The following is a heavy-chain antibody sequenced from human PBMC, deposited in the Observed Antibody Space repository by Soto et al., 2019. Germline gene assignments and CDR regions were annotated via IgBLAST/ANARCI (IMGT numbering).Heavy chain of an antibody. CDR3: ARSPTYSSSSGYFDY. V-gene: IGHV2-26*01. J-gene: IGHJ4*02. D-gene: IGHD6-13*01. CDR1: GFSLSNARMG. Sequence: SGPTLVNPTETLTLTCPVSGFSLSNARMGVSWIRQPPGKALEWLAHIFSSDGISYSTSLKSRLTVSKDTSKSQVVLTMTNMDPVDTATYYCARSPTYSSSSGYFDYWGKGTLVTVSS. CDR2: IFSSDGI.